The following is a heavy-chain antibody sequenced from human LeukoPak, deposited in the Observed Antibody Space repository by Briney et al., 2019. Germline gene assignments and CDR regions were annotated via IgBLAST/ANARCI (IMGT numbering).Heavy chain of an antibody. D-gene: IGHD3-9*01. CDR2: IKQDGSEK. Sequence: AGGSLRLSCAASGFTFTSYSMNWVRQAPGKGLEWVANIKQDGSEKYYVDSVKGRFTISRDNAKNSLYLQMNSLRAEDTAVYYCARDGEDEYYDILTGYSYYYYMDVWGKGTTVTVSS. J-gene: IGHJ6*03. CDR1: GFTFTSYS. CDR3: ARDGEDEYYDILTGYSYYYYMDV. V-gene: IGHV3-7*01.